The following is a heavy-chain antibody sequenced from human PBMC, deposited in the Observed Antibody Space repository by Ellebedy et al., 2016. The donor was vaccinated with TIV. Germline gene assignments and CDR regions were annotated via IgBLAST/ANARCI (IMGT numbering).Heavy chain of an antibody. Sequence: MPSETLSLTCAVSGGSITSTNWWTWVRQPPGKGLEWIGAIYHSGSTNYNPSLKSRVTISVDKSKNHFSLNLSSVTAADTAVYYCARRYGSGYLFDPWGQGTLVTVSS. CDR2: IYHSGST. V-gene: IGHV4-4*02. CDR1: GGSITSTNW. CDR3: ARRYGSGYLFDP. D-gene: IGHD3-10*01. J-gene: IGHJ5*02.